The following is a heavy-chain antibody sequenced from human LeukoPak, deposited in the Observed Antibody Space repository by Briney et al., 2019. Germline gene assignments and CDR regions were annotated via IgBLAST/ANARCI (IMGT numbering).Heavy chain of an antibody. V-gene: IGHV1-18*01. J-gene: IGHJ5*02. D-gene: IGHD3-10*01. CDR2: ISAYNGNT. Sequence: GASVKVSCKASGYTLTSYGISWVRQAPGQGLEWMGWISAYNGNTSYAQKLQGRVTMTTDTSTSTAYMELRSLRSDDTAVYYCARTEYYYGSGSYVNWFDPWGQGTLVTVSS. CDR3: ARTEYYYGSGSYVNWFDP. CDR1: GYTLTSYG.